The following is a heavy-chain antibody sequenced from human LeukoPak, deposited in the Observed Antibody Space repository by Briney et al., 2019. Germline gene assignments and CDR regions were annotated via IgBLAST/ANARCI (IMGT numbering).Heavy chain of an antibody. Sequence: PGGSLRLSCAASGFTFDDYAMHWVRQAPGKGLEWVSGISWNSGSIGYADSVKGRFTISRDNAKNSLYLQMNSLRDEDTAVYYCTPSTYYGENFFDYWGRGTLVTVSS. V-gene: IGHV3-9*01. D-gene: IGHD1-26*01. CDR3: TPSTYYGENFFDY. CDR1: GFTFDDYA. CDR2: ISWNSGSI. J-gene: IGHJ4*02.